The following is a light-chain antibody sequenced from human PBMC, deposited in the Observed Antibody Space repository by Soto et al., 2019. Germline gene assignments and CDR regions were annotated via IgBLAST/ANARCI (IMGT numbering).Light chain of an antibody. V-gene: IGLV1-44*01. CDR3: AAWDDSLNGWV. Sequence: QSVLTQPPSASGTPGRRVIISCSGSSSNFGGNTANWYQQFPGTAPKVLIYSNNQRPSGVPDRFSGSKSGTSASLAISGLQSEDEADYYCAAWDDSLNGWVFGGGTQLTVL. J-gene: IGLJ3*02. CDR2: SNN. CDR1: SSNFGGNT.